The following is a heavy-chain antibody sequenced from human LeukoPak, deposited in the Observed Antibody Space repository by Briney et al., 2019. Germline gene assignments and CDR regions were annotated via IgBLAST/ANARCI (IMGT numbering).Heavy chain of an antibody. Sequence: GGSLRLSCAASGFTFTSYAMNWVRQAPGKGLEWVSAISDSGSNTYYADSVKGRFSISRDNSKNTLYLHMNSLRAKDTAVYYCAKDGDPTVTTDFDYWGQGTLVTVSS. CDR1: GFTFTSYA. CDR3: AKDGDPTVTTDFDY. D-gene: IGHD4-17*01. CDR2: ISDSGSNT. V-gene: IGHV3-23*01. J-gene: IGHJ4*02.